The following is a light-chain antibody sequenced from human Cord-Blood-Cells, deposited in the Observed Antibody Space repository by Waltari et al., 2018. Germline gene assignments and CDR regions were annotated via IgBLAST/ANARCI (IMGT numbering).Light chain of an antibody. V-gene: IGLV2-14*03. CDR2: VVS. CDR3: SSYTSSSTWV. J-gene: IGLJ3*02. CDR1: RSDVGGFHY. Sequence: QFALTQPASVSGSPGPPITIPCHGTRSDVGGFHYVSWYQQPPGKAPKRMIYVVSKRPSGVSKRVSGSKSGNTASLTISGLQAEDEADYYCSSYTSSSTWVFGGGTKLTVL.